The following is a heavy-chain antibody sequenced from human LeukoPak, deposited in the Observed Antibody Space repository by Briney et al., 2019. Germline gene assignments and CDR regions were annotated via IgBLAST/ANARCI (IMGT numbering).Heavy chain of an antibody. V-gene: IGHV4-39*01. Sequence: SETLSLTCTVSGGSISSSSYYWGWLRQPPGKGLEWIGSIYYSGSTYYNPSLKSRVTISVDTSKNQFSLKLSSVTAADTAVYYCARLLLTGYLYYYYYYGMDVWGQGTTVTVSS. J-gene: IGHJ6*02. CDR3: ARLLLTGYLYYYYYYGMDV. CDR1: GGSISSSSYY. D-gene: IGHD3-9*01. CDR2: IYYSGST.